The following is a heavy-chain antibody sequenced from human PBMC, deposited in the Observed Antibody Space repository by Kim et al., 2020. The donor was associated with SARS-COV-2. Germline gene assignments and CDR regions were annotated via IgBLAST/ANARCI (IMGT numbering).Heavy chain of an antibody. Sequence: SETLSLTCTVSGGSISSYSWSWIRQPPGKGLEWIGYIYYSGSTNYNPSLKSRVTISVDTSKNQFSLKLSSVTAADTAVYYWARHHDYYYYGMDVWGQGTTVTVSS. CDR3: ARHHDYYYYGMDV. V-gene: IGHV4-59*13. CDR2: IYYSGST. CDR1: GGSISSYS. J-gene: IGHJ6*02.